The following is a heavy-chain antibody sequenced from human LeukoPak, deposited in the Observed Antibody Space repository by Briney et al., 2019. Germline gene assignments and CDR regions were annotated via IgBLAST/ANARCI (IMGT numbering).Heavy chain of an antibody. V-gene: IGHV3-23*01. Sequence: GSLRLSCAASGFTFNTYALSWVRLAPGKGLEWVSGISGSGGSTYYADSVKGRFTSSRDNSNNTLYVQMNSLRVEDTAVYYCAKSGGLSGSGRLAMDVWGQGTTVTVSS. D-gene: IGHD3-10*01. CDR3: AKSGGLSGSGRLAMDV. CDR1: GFTFNTYA. J-gene: IGHJ6*02. CDR2: ISGSGGST.